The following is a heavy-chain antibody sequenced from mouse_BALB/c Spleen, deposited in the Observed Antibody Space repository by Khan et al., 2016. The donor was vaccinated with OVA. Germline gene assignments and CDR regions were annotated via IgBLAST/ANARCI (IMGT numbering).Heavy chain of an antibody. J-gene: IGHJ2*02. CDR1: GYSITSDYA. V-gene: IGHV3-2*02. Sequence: VQLKESGPGLVKPSQSLSLTCTVTGYSITSDYAWNWIRQFPGNKLEWMGFISYSGNTKYKPSLKSRFSITRDTSKNQLFLQLNSVTTEDTATYYCARVYGGDFDYWGQGTSLTVSS. CDR3: ARVYGGDFDY. D-gene: IGHD1-1*01. CDR2: ISYSGNT.